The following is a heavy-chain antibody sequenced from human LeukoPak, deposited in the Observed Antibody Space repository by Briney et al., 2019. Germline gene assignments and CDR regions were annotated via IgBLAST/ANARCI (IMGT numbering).Heavy chain of an antibody. D-gene: IGHD6-19*01. J-gene: IGHJ5*02. CDR1: GFTFSSYA. Sequence: GGSERLFCAASGFTFSSYAMSWVRQAPGKGLEWVSAISGSGGSTYYADSVKGRFTISRDNSKNTLYLQMNSPRADDTAVYYCAKKVTGRSGYSSGWYGRARNWFDPWGQGT. CDR3: AKKVTGRSGYSSGWYGRARNWFDP. V-gene: IGHV3-23*01. CDR2: ISGSGGST.